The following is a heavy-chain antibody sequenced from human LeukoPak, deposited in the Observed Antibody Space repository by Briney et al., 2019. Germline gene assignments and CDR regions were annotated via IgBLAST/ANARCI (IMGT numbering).Heavy chain of an antibody. V-gene: IGHV3-30*02. CDR2: IRYDGNNK. Sequence: GGSLRLSCEASGFTFSNYGMLWVRQAPGKGLDWVAFIRYDGNNKLYADSVKGRFTISRDNSKNTLYLHINSLRAEDTAVYYCAKSDYDILNSVDWFDPWGQGTLVTVPS. J-gene: IGHJ5*02. CDR3: AKSDYDILNSVDWFDP. CDR1: GFTFSNYG. D-gene: IGHD3-9*01.